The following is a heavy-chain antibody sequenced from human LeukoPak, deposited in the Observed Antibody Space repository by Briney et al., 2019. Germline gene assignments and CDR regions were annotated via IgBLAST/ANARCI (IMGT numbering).Heavy chain of an antibody. D-gene: IGHD2-21*02. V-gene: IGHV4-59*01. CDR3: AREFGAYCGGDCYSNDYYYYYMDV. Sequence: TSETLSLTCTVSGGSISSYYWSWIRQPPGKGLEWIGYTYYSGSTNYNPSLKSRVTISVDTSKNQFSLKLSSVTAADTAVYYCAREFGAYCGGDCYSNDYYYYYMDVWGKGTTVTVSS. CDR1: GGSISSYY. CDR2: TYYSGST. J-gene: IGHJ6*03.